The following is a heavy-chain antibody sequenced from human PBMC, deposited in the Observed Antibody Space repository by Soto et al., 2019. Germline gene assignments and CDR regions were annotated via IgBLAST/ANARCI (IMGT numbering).Heavy chain of an antibody. D-gene: IGHD4-17*01. J-gene: IGHJ4*02. CDR1: GFTFSSYA. V-gene: IGHV3-30-3*01. CDR2: ISYDGSNK. Sequence: QVQLVESGGGVVQPGRSLRLSCAASGFTFSSYAMHWVRQAPGKGLEWVAIISYDGSNKYYADSVKGRFTVSRDNSKNTLYVQMNSLRAEDTAVYFCARGSMTTVVTPLDYWGQGTLVTVSS. CDR3: ARGSMTTVVTPLDY.